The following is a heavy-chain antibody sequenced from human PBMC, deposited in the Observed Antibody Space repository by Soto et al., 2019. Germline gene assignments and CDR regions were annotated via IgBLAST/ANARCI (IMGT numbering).Heavy chain of an antibody. Sequence: PSETLSLTCTVSGGSSNSGDHYWTWIRQTPGKGLEWIGHIYCSGSTYYNPSLKTRLLISLDTSKNQFTLNLTSVTAADTLVYYCARPISSRRALWGFQSWGQGTTV. CDR3: ARPISSRRALWGFQS. J-gene: IGHJ6*01. CDR1: GGSSNSGDHY. V-gene: IGHV4-30-4*01. D-gene: IGHD3-16*01. CDR2: IYCSGST.